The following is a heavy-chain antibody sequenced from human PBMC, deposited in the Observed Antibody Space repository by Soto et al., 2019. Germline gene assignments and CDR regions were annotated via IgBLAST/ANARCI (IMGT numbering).Heavy chain of an antibody. J-gene: IGHJ3*01. CDR1: GFRFDDFG. D-gene: IGHD6-19*01. Sequence: EVELVESGGGVVRPGGSLRLSCAASGFRFDDFGMSWVRQAPGKGLEWVSGITWNSGSTGYADSVKGRFRISRDNAKNSLYLQMDSLRAEDTAFYYCARDGGVAGAVDAFDHWGQGTMVTVSS. CDR2: ITWNSGST. V-gene: IGHV3-20*04. CDR3: ARDGGVAGAVDAFDH.